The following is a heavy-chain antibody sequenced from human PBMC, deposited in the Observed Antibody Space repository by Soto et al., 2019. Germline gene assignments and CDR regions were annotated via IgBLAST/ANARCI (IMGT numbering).Heavy chain of an antibody. Sequence: QVQLLQSGAEVKKPAASVNISCKASGYTFIGYYMNWVRQAPGQGLEWMGWINPSTGGAHSAQKFQGWVTMTSDRSSSTAYVELRGLKSDDSAVYYCARASGRDYYYGMGVWGQGTTVIVSS. CDR2: INPSTGGA. J-gene: IGHJ6*02. CDR1: GYTFIGYY. V-gene: IGHV1-2*04. CDR3: ARASGRDYYYGMGV.